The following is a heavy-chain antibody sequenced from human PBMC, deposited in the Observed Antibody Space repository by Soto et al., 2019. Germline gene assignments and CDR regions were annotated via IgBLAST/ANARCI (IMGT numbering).Heavy chain of an antibody. J-gene: IGHJ6*02. D-gene: IGHD4-17*01. V-gene: IGHV1-69*13. CDR1: GYTFTSYD. CDR2: IIPVFGTA. CDR3: ARGDAAKIVVTTYYGMDV. Sequence: SVKVSCQASGYTFTSYDINWVRQATGQGLEWMGGIIPVFGTANYAQKFQGRVTITADESTTTVYMDVSSLRSDDTAVYYCARGDAAKIVVTTYYGMDVWGQGTTVTVSS.